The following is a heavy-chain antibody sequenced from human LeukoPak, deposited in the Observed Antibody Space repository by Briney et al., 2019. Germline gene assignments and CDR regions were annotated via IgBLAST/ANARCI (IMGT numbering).Heavy chain of an antibody. CDR2: IYYSGST. J-gene: IGHJ6*03. V-gene: IGHV4-59*01. Sequence: SETLSRTCTVSGGSISSYYWSWIRQPAGKGLEWIGYIYYSGSTNYNPSLKSRVTISVDTSNNQFSLKLSSVTAADTAVYYCARLGLSYYYYYMDVWGKGTTVTVSS. CDR1: GGSISSYY. CDR3: ARLGLSYYYYYMDV. D-gene: IGHD7-27*01.